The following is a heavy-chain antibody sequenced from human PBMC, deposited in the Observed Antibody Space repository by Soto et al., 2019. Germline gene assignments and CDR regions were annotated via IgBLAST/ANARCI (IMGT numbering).Heavy chain of an antibody. Sequence: QVQLVETGGGVVQPGRSLRLSCAASGFTFSSHAMHWVRQATGKGLEWVAVISYDGSNKYYADSVKGRFPISRDNSKNTLYLQMNSLRVEDTAVYYCAKGYSSGLPGDPWGQGTLVTVSS. V-gene: IGHV3-30*18. J-gene: IGHJ5*02. CDR3: AKGYSSGLPGDP. CDR2: ISYDGSNK. D-gene: IGHD6-19*01. CDR1: GFTFSSHA.